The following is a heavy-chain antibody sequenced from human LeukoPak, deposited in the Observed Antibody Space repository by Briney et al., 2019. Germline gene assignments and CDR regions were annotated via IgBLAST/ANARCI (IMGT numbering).Heavy chain of an antibody. CDR3: ARDLGQYYDTSDNWFDP. J-gene: IGHJ5*02. CDR1: GFTFDDYG. V-gene: IGHV3-20*04. Sequence: GGSLRLSCAASGFTFDDYGMSWVRQAPGKGPEWVSGINWNGGSTGYADSVKGRFTISRDNAKNSLYLQMNSLRAEDTAVYYCARDLGQYYDTSDNWFDPWGQGTLVTVSS. D-gene: IGHD3-22*01. CDR2: INWNGGST.